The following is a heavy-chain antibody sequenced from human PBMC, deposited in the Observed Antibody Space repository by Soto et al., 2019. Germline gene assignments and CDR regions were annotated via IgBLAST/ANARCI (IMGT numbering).Heavy chain of an antibody. V-gene: IGHV3-21*01. D-gene: IGHD6-13*01. J-gene: IGHJ2*01. CDR1: GFTFSSYS. CDR3: ASAGPQNWYFDL. CDR2: ISSSSSYI. Sequence: EVPLVESGGGLVKPGGSLRLSCAASGFTFSSYSMNWVRQAPGKGLEWVSSISSSSSYIYYADSVKGRFTISRDNAKNSLYLQMNSLRAEDTAVYYCASAGPQNWYFDLWGRGTLVTVSS.